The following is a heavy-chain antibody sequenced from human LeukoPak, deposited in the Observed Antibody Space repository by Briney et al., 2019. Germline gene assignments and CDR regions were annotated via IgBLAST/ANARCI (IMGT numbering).Heavy chain of an antibody. CDR1: GGSISSYY. Sequence: SETLSLTCTVAGGSISSYYWSWIRQPPGKGLEWIGYIYYSGNTNYNPSLKSRVTISVDTSKNQFSLKLSSVTAADTAVYYCARGLPRYYYYGMDVWGQGTTVTVSS. V-gene: IGHV4-59*01. J-gene: IGHJ6*02. CDR2: IYYSGNT. CDR3: ARGLPRYYYYGMDV. D-gene: IGHD5-18*01.